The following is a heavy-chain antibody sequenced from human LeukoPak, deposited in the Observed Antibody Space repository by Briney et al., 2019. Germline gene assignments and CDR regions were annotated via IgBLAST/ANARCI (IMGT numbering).Heavy chain of an antibody. Sequence: SETLSLTCAVYGGSFSDYYWNWIRQPPGKGLEWIGEINQSGSTNYNPSLKSRVTISVGTSKKQFSLNLSPVTAADTAVYYCAAGCSSTSCYWYYYTDVWGKGTTVTVSS. D-gene: IGHD2-2*01. V-gene: IGHV4-34*01. CDR3: AAGCSSTSCYWYYYTDV. CDR2: INQSGST. CDR1: GGSFSDYY. J-gene: IGHJ6*03.